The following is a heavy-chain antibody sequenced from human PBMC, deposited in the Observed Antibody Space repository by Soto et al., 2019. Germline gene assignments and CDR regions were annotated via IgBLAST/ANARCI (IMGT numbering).Heavy chain of an antibody. V-gene: IGHV4-39*02. CDR2: VYYAGNT. D-gene: IGHD4-17*01. Sequence: PSETLSLTCSVSGDSISSSSSYWGWIRQPPGKGLEWIGSVYYAGNTYYNPSLNSRVTISVDTSKNHFSLKMDSVTAADTAVYYCARTTVTPRPGNGFDPWGQGTLVTVSS. CDR1: GDSISSSSSY. CDR3: ARTTVTPRPGNGFDP. J-gene: IGHJ5*02.